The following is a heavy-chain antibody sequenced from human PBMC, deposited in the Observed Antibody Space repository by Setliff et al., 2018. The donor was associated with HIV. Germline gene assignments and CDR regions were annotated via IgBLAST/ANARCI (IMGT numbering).Heavy chain of an antibody. V-gene: IGHV1-24*01. D-gene: IGHD6-13*01. Sequence: AASVKVSCKISGYTLTELSIHWVRQAPGKGLEWMANFDPEDGETFYAQKFQGRLTMTEDTSTDTAYMELSSLRSDDTAMYYCATDPGYSSTWYSESFQHWGQGTVVTV. CDR1: GYTLTELS. CDR3: ATDPGYSSTWYSESFQH. J-gene: IGHJ1*01. CDR2: FDPEDGET.